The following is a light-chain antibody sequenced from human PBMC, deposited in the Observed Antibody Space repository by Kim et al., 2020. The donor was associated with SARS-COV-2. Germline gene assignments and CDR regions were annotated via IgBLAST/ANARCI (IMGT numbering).Light chain of an antibody. V-gene: IGKV1-5*03. CDR3: QQYNYYST. CDR2: KTS. J-gene: IGKJ4*01. Sequence: LSASVGDRVTITCRASQTINNWLAWYQQKPGKAPKLLIYKTSSLESGVPSRFSGSGSETEFTLTISSLHPDDFATYYCQQYNYYSTFGGGTKVEI. CDR1: QTINNW.